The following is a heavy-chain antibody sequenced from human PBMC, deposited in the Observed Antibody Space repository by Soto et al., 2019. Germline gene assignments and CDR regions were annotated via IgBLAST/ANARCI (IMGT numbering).Heavy chain of an antibody. J-gene: IGHJ4*02. CDR3: ARRIAGQQREIDY. Sequence: QVQLVQSGAEVKKPGASVKVSCKASGYTFTNYDINWVRQATGQGLEWMGWMNPNSGNTGYAQKFQGRVTMTRDTSISTAYMALSTLRSEDTAVYYCARRIAGQQREIDYWGQGTQVTVSP. V-gene: IGHV1-8*01. CDR1: GYTFTNYD. CDR2: MNPNSGNT. D-gene: IGHD6-13*01.